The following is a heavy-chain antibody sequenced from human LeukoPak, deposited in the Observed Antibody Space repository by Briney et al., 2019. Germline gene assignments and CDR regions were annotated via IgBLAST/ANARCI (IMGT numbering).Heavy chain of an antibody. V-gene: IGHV1-24*01. J-gene: IGHJ4*02. D-gene: IGHD6-13*01. CDR1: GYTLTELS. CDR3: ARDSRIATPSLGY. Sequence: ASVKVSCKVSGYTLTELSLHWVRQAPGEGLEWMGRFDPEDGETIYARKFQGRVTMTEDTSTDTAYMELSRLRSDDTAMYYCARDSRIATPSLGYWGQGTLVTVSS. CDR2: FDPEDGET.